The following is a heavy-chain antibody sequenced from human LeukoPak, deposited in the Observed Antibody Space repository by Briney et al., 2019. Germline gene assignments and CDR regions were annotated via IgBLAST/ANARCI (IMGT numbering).Heavy chain of an antibody. D-gene: IGHD3-16*01. CDR1: GFTFSSYG. Sequence: GRSLRLSCAASGFTFSSYGMHWVRQAPGKGLEWVAVIWYDGSNKYYADSVKGRFTISRDNSKNTLYLQMNSLRAEDTAVYYCAKDLGQARNYYHMDVWGKGTTVTVSS. CDR2: IWYDGSNK. V-gene: IGHV3-33*06. CDR3: AKDLGQARNYYHMDV. J-gene: IGHJ6*03.